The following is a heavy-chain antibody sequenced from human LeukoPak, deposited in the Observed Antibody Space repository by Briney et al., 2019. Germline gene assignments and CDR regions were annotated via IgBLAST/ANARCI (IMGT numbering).Heavy chain of an antibody. V-gene: IGHV3-30*19. J-gene: IGHJ4*02. CDR3: ARGGQWVMYYFDY. CDR2: ISYDGSNK. CDR1: GFPFSAYD. D-gene: IGHD1-26*01. Sequence: GGSLRLSCATSGFPFSAYDMHWVRQAPGKGLEWVAVISYDGSNKYYADSVKGRFTISRDNSKNTLYLQMNSLRAEDTAVYYCARGGQWVMYYFDYWGQGTLVTVSS.